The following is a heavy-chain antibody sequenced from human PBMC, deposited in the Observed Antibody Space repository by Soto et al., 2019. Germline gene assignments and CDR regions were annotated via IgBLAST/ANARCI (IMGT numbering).Heavy chain of an antibody. CDR3: ARVPDLGELNGYYFDY. CDR2: IYYSGST. Sequence: QVQLQESGPGLVKPSQTLSLTCTVSGGSISSGGYYWSWIRQHPGKGLEWIGYIYYSGSTYYNPSLKSRVTIAVDTSTNQFSMKLSSVHAADTAVYYWARVPDLGELNGYYFDYWGQGTLVTVSS. CDR1: GGSISSGGYY. D-gene: IGHD3-16*01. V-gene: IGHV4-31*03. J-gene: IGHJ4*02.